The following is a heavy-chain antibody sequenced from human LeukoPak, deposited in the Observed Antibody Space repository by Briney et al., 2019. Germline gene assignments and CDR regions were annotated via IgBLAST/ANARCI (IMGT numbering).Heavy chain of an antibody. V-gene: IGHV1-46*01. D-gene: IGHD2-2*01. Sequence: ASVKVSCKASGYTFTSYYMHWVRQAPGQGLEWMGIINPSGGSTSYAQKFQGRVTMTRDTSTSTVYMELSSLRSEDTAVYYCARARRYCSSTSCYHLPNWFDPWGQGTLVTVSS. CDR2: INPSGGST. CDR3: ARARRYCSSTSCYHLPNWFDP. J-gene: IGHJ5*02. CDR1: GYTFTSYY.